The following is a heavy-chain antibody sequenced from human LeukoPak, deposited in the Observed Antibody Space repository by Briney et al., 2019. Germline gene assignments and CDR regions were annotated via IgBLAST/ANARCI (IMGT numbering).Heavy chain of an antibody. Sequence: ASVKVSCKASGYTFINYGITWVRQAPGQGLEWVGWISAYNGDTNYAQKLQGRVTMTTDTSTSTAYMELRSLRSDDTALYYCARFDFDFWSGCSFDPWGQGTLVTVSS. CDR1: GYTFINYG. V-gene: IGHV1-18*01. CDR2: ISAYNGDT. D-gene: IGHD3-3*01. J-gene: IGHJ5*02. CDR3: ARFDFDFWSGCSFDP.